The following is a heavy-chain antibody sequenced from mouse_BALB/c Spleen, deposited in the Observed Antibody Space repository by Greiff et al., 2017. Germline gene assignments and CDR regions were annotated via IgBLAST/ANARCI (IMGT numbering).Heavy chain of an antibody. J-gene: IGHJ3*01. CDR3: ARDNGYYEGAY. Sequence: VQRVESGPGLVAPSQSLSITCTVSGFSLTSYGVHWVRQPPGKGLEWLGVIWAGGSTNYNSALMSRLSISKDNSKSQVFLKMNSLQTDDTAMYYCARDNGYYEGAYWGQGTLVTVSA. V-gene: IGHV2-9*02. D-gene: IGHD2-3*01. CDR2: IWAGGST. CDR1: GFSLTSYG.